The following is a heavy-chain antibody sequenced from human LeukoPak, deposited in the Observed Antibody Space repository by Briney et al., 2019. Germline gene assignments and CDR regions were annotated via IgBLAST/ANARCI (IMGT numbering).Heavy chain of an antibody. V-gene: IGHV3-74*01. D-gene: IGHD6-13*01. CDR1: GFTFSSYW. J-gene: IGHJ3*02. CDR3: ARDQAAAGTDDAFDI. CDR2: INSDGSST. Sequence: GGSLRLSCAASGFTFSSYWMHWVRQAPGKGLVWVSRINSDGSSTSYADSVKGRFTISRDNAKNTLYLQMNSLRAEDTAVYYCARDQAAAGTDDAFDIWGQGTMVTVSS.